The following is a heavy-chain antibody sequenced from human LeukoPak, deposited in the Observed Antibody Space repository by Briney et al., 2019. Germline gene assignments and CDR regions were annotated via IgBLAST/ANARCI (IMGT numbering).Heavy chain of an antibody. V-gene: IGHV3-15*01. Sequence: GGSLRLSCVGSGFTFSDAWMSWVRQAPGKGLEWVGRIKSKSDGGTIDYAAPVKGRFTISRDDSRNTLYLQMNSLKTEDTAVYYCTTRRQDGWWGQGTLVTVSP. D-gene: IGHD2-15*01. CDR1: GFTFSDAW. CDR2: IKSKSDGGTI. J-gene: IGHJ4*02. CDR3: TTRRQDGW.